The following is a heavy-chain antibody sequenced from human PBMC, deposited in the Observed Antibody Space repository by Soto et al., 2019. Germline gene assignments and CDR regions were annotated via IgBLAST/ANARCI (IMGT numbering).Heavy chain of an antibody. CDR2: ISGDGSST. J-gene: IGHJ4*02. V-gene: IGHV3-74*03. CDR1: GFTFSNFR. D-gene: IGHD3-16*01. Sequence: EVQLVQSEGGLVHPGGSLRLSCAASGFTFSNFRMQWVRQAPGKGLEWLSRISGDGSSTTYADSVKGRFTISRDNPKNTLYLQMSSLRSEDTAVYFCTRDPYVDWGQGTLVLVSS. CDR3: TRDPYVD.